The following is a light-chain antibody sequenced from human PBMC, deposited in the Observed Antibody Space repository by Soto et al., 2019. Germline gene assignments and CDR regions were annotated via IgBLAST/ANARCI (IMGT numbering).Light chain of an antibody. CDR2: DAS. CDR1: QSISSW. V-gene: IGKV1-5*01. Sequence: DIQMTQSPSTLSASVGDRVTITCRASQSISSWLAWYQQKPGKAPKLLIYDASSLQSGVPSRFSGSGSGTEFTLTISSLQPDDFATYYCQQSYRNPRTFGLGTRVEIK. CDR3: QQSYRNPRT. J-gene: IGKJ1*01.